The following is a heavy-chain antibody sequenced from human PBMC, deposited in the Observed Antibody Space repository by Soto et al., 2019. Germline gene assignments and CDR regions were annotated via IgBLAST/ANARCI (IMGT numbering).Heavy chain of an antibody. CDR3: ATMGTPATGLYFFDS. CDR2: ISYSGST. CDR1: GGSISSGNYY. V-gene: IGHV4-30-4*01. Sequence: QVQLQESGPGLVKPSQPLSLTCTVSGGSISSGNYYWSWIRQPPGKGLEWIGFISYSGSTNYSTSLTSRVTISVDPSKSQFSLNLSFVTAAATAVYYCATMGTPATGLYFFDSWGRGSLVTVSS. D-gene: IGHD6-25*01. J-gene: IGHJ4*02.